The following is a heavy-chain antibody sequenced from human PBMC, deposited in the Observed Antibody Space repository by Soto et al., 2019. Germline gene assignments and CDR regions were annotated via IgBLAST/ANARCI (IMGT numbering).Heavy chain of an antibody. Sequence: QVQLQQWGAGLLKPSETLSLTCAVYGESFSGYSWSWIRQPPGKGPEWLGEINQSGSTNYNPSLKSRVTISRDTSKNQFSLRLSSVTAADSDIYYCATLISDYWGQGTLVIVSS. CDR2: INQSGST. D-gene: IGHD2-15*01. CDR1: GESFSGYS. V-gene: IGHV4-34*01. CDR3: ATLISDY. J-gene: IGHJ4*02.